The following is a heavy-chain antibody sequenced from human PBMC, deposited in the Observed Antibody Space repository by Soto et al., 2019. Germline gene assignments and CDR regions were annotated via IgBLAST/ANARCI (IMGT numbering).Heavy chain of an antibody. CDR2: IRSGSRFI. D-gene: IGHD6-6*01. Sequence: PERTLRLSCLAAGSSLDSYSMNWLRQAPGKGLEWVSSIRSGSRFIYYAYSLKGRFTISRDNAKSSLCLQRNSLRVDDTALYSCARRLFYPFGETYSSSPFDLWDQGTPVTVSS. CDR3: ARRLFYPFGETYSSSPFDL. V-gene: IGHV3-21*01. CDR1: GSSLDSYS. J-gene: IGHJ4*01.